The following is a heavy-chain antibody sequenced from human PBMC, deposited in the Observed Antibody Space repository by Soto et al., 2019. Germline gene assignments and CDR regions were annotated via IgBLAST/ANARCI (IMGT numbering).Heavy chain of an antibody. D-gene: IGHD3-16*02. CDR1: GGSISSGGYY. CDR2: IYYSGST. CDR3: ARSSYDYIWGSYRAPDY. J-gene: IGHJ4*02. Sequence: SDTLSLTCTVSGGSISSGGYYWSWIRQHPGKGLEWIGYIYYSGSTYYNPSLKGRVTISVDTSKNQFSLKLSSVTAADTAVYYCARSSYDYIWGSYRAPDYWGQGTLVTVSS. V-gene: IGHV4-31*03.